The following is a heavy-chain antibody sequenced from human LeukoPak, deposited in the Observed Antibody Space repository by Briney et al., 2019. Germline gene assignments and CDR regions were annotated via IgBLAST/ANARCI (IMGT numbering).Heavy chain of an antibody. CDR2: ISYSGSA. D-gene: IGHD5-18*01. J-gene: IGHJ4*02. CDR1: GGSLNNHI. CDR3: ARETAMVLDY. V-gene: IGHV4-59*11. Sequence: PSVTLSLTCSVSGGSLNNHIWSWIRQPPGKGLEWIGYISYSGSANYNPSLKSRVTISVDTSKNQFSLKVTSVTAADTAVYYCARETAMVLDYWGQGTLVTVSS.